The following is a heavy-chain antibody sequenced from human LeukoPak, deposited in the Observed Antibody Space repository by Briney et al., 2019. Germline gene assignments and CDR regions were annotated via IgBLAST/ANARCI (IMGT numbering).Heavy chain of an antibody. Sequence: PGGSLRLSCAASGFTFSSYSMNWVRQAPGKGLEWLSYISSGSRTIFYADSVKGRFTISRDNAKNSLFLQMNSLRAEDTAVYYCARESITGHRDFDYWGQGTLVTISS. D-gene: IGHD1-20*01. CDR2: ISSGSRTI. V-gene: IGHV3-48*01. CDR1: GFTFSSYS. J-gene: IGHJ4*02. CDR3: ARESITGHRDFDY.